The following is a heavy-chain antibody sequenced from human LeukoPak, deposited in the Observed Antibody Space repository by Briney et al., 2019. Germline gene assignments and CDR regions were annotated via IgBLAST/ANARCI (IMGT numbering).Heavy chain of an antibody. V-gene: IGHV7-4-1*02. D-gene: IGHD3-22*01. J-gene: IGHJ6*02. CDR1: GYTFTSYA. CDR3: ARALYYYDSSGYGYYYYYYGMDV. CDR2: INTNTGNP. Sequence: GASVKVSCKASGYTFTSYAMNWVRQAPGQGLKWMGWINTNTGNPTYAQGFTGRFVFSLDTSVSTAYLQISSLKAEDTAVYYCARALYYYDSSGYGYYYYYYGMDVWGQGTTVTVSS.